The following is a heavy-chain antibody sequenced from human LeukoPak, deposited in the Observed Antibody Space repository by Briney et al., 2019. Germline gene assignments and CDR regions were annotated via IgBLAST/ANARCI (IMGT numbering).Heavy chain of an antibody. Sequence: SETLSLTCTVSGGSINSYYWSWIRQPPGKGLQWIGCIHYSGSTNYNPSLKSRVTISVDTSKNQFSLKLSSVTAADTAVYYCARAGVWDCGDSSGYHNGAFDIWGQGTMVTVSS. J-gene: IGHJ3*02. CDR2: IHYSGST. CDR3: ARAGVWDCGDSSGYHNGAFDI. CDR1: GGSINSYY. D-gene: IGHD3-22*01. V-gene: IGHV4-59*12.